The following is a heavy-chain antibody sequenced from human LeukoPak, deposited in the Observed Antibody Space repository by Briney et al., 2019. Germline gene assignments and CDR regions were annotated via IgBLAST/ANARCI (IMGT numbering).Heavy chain of an antibody. CDR2: IYYSGST. V-gene: IGHV4-39*07. D-gene: IGHD3-22*01. J-gene: IGHJ6*04. CDR1: GGSISSSSYY. CDR3: ARGHPPTYYYDGGNV. Sequence: SETLSLTCTVSGGSISSSSYYWGWIRQPPGKGLEWIGSIYYSGSTYYNPSLKSRVTISVDTSKNQFSLKLISVTAADTAVYYCARGHPPTYYYDGGNVWGEGTTVTVSS.